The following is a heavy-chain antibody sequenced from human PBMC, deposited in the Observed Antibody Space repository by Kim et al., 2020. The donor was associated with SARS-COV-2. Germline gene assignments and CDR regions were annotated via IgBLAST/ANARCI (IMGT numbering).Heavy chain of an antibody. Sequence: SETLSLTCTVSGGSISSSSYYWGWIRQPPGKGLEWIGSIYYSGSNYYNPSLKSRVTISVDTSKNQFSLKLSSVTAADTAVYYCARVWVIESAFDIWGQGTMVTVSS. CDR1: GGSISSSSYY. J-gene: IGHJ3*02. CDR2: IYYSGSN. CDR3: ARVWVIESAFDI. D-gene: IGHD3-22*01. V-gene: IGHV4-39*07.